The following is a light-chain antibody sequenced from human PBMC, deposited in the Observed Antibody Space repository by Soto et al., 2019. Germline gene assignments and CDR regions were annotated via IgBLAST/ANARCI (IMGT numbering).Light chain of an antibody. CDR3: QSYDSSLSGDV. V-gene: IGLV1-40*01. Sequence: QSVLTQPPSVSGAPGQRVTISCTGSSSNIGAGYDVHWYHQLPGTSPKVLIYGNSNRPSGVPDRFSGSKSGTSASLAITGLQAEDEADYYCQSYDSSLSGDVFGTGTKVTV. CDR1: SSNIGAGYD. CDR2: GNS. J-gene: IGLJ1*01.